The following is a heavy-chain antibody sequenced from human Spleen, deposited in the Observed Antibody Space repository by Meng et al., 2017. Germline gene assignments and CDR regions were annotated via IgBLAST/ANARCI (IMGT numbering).Heavy chain of an antibody. V-gene: IGHV3-33*06. CDR2: IWYDGSNK. D-gene: IGHD5-24*01. Sequence: GESLKISCAASGFTFSSYGMHWVRQAPGKGLEWVAVIWYDGSNKYYADSVKGRFTISRDNSKNTLYLQMNSLRAEDTAVYYCAKGGDGYNTDAFDIWGQGTMVTVSS. CDR1: GFTFSSYG. CDR3: AKGGDGYNTDAFDI. J-gene: IGHJ3*02.